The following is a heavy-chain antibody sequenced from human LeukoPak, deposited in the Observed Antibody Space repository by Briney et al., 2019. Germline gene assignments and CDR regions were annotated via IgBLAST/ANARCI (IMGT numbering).Heavy chain of an antibody. CDR2: ISDSGGS. D-gene: IGHD6-13*01. V-gene: IGHV4-61*01. CDR1: GGSVSSGISY. Sequence: SETLSLTCSVSGGSVSSGISYWRWIRQPPGEGLEWIAYISDSGGSDYNPSLRGRVTISLDTSKNQFSLRLTSVTAADTAVYCCARVPAAGTGPDYWGQGTLVTVSS. J-gene: IGHJ4*02. CDR3: ARVPAAGTGPDY.